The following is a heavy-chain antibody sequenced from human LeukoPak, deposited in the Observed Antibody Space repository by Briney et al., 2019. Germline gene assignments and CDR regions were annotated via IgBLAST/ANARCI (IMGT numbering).Heavy chain of an antibody. Sequence: GGSLRFSCAASGFTFSSFEMHWVRQAPGKGLEWVSYISSDGSTIYYADSVKGRFTISRDNAKNSLYLQMNSLRAEDTAVYYCARDYGGSSPFDYWGQGTLVTVSS. CDR1: GFTFSSFE. V-gene: IGHV3-48*03. J-gene: IGHJ4*02. CDR2: ISSDGSTI. D-gene: IGHD4-23*01. CDR3: ARDYGGSSPFDY.